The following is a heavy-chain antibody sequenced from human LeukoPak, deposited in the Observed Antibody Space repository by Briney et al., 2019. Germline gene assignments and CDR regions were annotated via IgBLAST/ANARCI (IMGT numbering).Heavy chain of an antibody. CDR1: GFTVSSNY. J-gene: IGHJ4*02. CDR3: ARDLEGPFDY. Sequence: GGSLRLSYPASGFTVSSNYMSWVRRAPGKGLEWVSVIYSGGSTYYADSVKGRFTISRDNSKNTLYLQMNSLRAEDTAVYYCARDLEGPFDYWGQGTLVTVSS. V-gene: IGHV3-66*02. CDR2: IYSGGST.